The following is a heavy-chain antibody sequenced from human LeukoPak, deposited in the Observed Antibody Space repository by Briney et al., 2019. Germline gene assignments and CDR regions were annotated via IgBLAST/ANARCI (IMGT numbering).Heavy chain of an antibody. CDR2: ITSSGSTI. D-gene: IGHD3-10*02. Sequence: GGSLRLSCAASGFTFGNYEMNWVRQAPGKGLEWISYITSSGSTIKNADSVKGRFTISRDNAKNSLYLQMNSLRAEDTAVYYCAELGITMIGGVWGKGTTVTISS. CDR1: GFTFGNYE. J-gene: IGHJ6*04. CDR3: AELGITMIGGV. V-gene: IGHV3-48*03.